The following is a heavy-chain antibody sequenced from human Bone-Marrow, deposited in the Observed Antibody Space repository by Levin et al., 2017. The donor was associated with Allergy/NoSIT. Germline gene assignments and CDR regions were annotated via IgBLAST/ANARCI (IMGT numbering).Heavy chain of an antibody. J-gene: IGHJ4*02. CDR2: IDGDGSRK. D-gene: IGHD1-14*01. CDR1: GFTFTDYW. Sequence: GGSLRLSCAASGFTFTDYWMHWVRQTPGKGPVWVARIDGDGSRKHYAASLKGRLTISRENAENTLFVQLNSLRPEDTAVYYCARGPQPYYFDHWGQGVLVTVSS. CDR3: ARGPQPYYFDH. V-gene: IGHV3-74*01.